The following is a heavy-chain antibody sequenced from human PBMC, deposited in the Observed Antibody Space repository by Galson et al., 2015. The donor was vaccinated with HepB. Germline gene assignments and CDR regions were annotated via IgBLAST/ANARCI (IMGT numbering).Heavy chain of an antibody. CDR3: ARSTTFSSGWNDY. D-gene: IGHD6-19*01. CDR2: IDWDDDK. V-gene: IGHV2-70*04. CDR1: GFSLSIDGMR. Sequence: PALVKPTQTLTLTCTFSGFSLSIDGMRVNWIRQPPGKALEWLARIDWDDDKFYRTSLKTRLTISKDTSKNQVVLKMTNMDPVDTATYYCARSTTFSSGWNDYWGQGSLVTVSS. J-gene: IGHJ4*02.